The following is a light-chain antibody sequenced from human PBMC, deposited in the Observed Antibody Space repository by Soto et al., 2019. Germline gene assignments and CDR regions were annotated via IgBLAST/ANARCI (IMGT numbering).Light chain of an antibody. J-gene: IGLJ2*01. Sequence: QSALTQPASVSGSPGQSITISCTGTSSDVGGYNYVSWYQQHPGKAPKLMIYDVSNRPSGVSNRFSGSKSSNTASLTISRLQAEDEADYYCSSYTSSSTVVFGGGTKLTVL. CDR3: SSYTSSSTVV. CDR2: DVS. V-gene: IGLV2-14*01. CDR1: SSDVGGYNY.